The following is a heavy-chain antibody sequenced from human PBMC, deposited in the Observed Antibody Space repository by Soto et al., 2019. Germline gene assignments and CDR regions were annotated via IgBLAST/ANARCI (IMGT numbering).Heavy chain of an antibody. CDR3: ARGAGYSSGWYDY. CDR2: IYSGGST. Sequence: EVQLVESGGGLVQPGGSLRLSCAASGFTVSSNFMSWVRQAPGKGLEWVSVIYSGGSTYYADSVKGRFTSSRHNSKNTLDLQMDSLRAEDTVVYYCARGAGYSSGWYDYWGEGTLVTVSS. J-gene: IGHJ4*02. V-gene: IGHV3-53*04. D-gene: IGHD6-19*01. CDR1: GFTVSSNF.